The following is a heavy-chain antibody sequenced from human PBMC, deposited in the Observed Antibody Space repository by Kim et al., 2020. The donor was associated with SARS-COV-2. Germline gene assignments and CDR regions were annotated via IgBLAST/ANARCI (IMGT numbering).Heavy chain of an antibody. CDR1: GASITTFS. CDR3: VRSMRKSRVTRSWFDP. V-gene: IGHV4-4*07. Sequence: SETLSLTCTVSGASITTFSWAWIRQSAGKGLEWIGHIYTTGTTTYNPSLTSRVTISRDTPKNQFSLKLTSVTAAATAMYYGVRSMRKSRVTRSWFDPWG. CDR2: IYTTGTT. D-gene: IGHD2-21*02. J-gene: IGHJ5*02.